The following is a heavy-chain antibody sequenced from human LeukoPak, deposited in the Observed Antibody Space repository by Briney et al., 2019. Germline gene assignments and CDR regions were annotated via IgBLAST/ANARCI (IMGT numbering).Heavy chain of an antibody. V-gene: IGHV4-39*01. J-gene: IGHJ2*01. CDR3: ARVSDSYGFWYFDL. D-gene: IGHD5-18*01. CDR2: IYYSGST. CDR1: GGSISSSSYY. Sequence: PSETLSLTCTVSGGSISSSSYYWGWIRQPPGKGLEWIGSIYYSGSTYYNPSLKSRVTISVDTSKNQFSLKLSSVTAADTAVYYCARVSDSYGFWYFDLWGRGTLVTVSS.